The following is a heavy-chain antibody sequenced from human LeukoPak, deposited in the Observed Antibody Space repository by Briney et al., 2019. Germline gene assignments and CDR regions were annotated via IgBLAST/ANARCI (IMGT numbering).Heavy chain of an antibody. J-gene: IGHJ4*02. CDR3: AKDRIVGATARLFDY. Sequence: PGASLRLSCAASGFTFSSYVMSWVRQAPGKGLGWVSGISGSGDSTHYADSVKGRFTISRDNSKNTLYLQMNSLRAEDTAVYYCAKDRIVGATARLFDYWGQGTLVTVSS. CDR1: GFTFSSYV. V-gene: IGHV3-23*01. D-gene: IGHD1-26*01. CDR2: ISGSGDST.